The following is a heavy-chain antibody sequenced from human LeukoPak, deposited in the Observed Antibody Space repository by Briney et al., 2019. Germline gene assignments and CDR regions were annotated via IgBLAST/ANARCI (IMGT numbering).Heavy chain of an antibody. Sequence: ASVTVSCKASGYTFTSYYMHWVRQAPGQGLEWMEIINPSGGSTSYAQKFQGRVTMTRDTSTSTVYMELSSLRSEDTAVYYCARDRLDTAMVTSYYYYGMDVWGQGTTVTVSS. CDR1: GYTFTSYY. V-gene: IGHV1-46*01. D-gene: IGHD5-18*01. CDR2: INPSGGST. J-gene: IGHJ6*02. CDR3: ARDRLDTAMVTSYYYYGMDV.